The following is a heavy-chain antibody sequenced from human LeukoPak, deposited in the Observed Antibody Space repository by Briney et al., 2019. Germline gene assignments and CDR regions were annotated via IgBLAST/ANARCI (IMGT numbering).Heavy chain of an antibody. Sequence: GGSLRLSCAASGFTFSSYGMHWVRQAPGKGLEWVALISSDGSDKYYAHSVKGRFTISRDNSKNTLYLQMNSLRAEDTAVYYCARDRCSSTSCYSLIDYWGQGTLVTASS. J-gene: IGHJ4*02. V-gene: IGHV3-30*03. CDR1: GFTFSSYG. CDR2: ISSDGSDK. CDR3: ARDRCSSTSCYSLIDY. D-gene: IGHD2-2*01.